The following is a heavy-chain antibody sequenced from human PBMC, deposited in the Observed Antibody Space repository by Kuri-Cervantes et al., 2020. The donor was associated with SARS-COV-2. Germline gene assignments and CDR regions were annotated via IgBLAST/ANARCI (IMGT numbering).Heavy chain of an antibody. V-gene: IGHV3-30*18. J-gene: IGHJ6*02. D-gene: IGHD3-22*01. Sequence: LSLTCAASGFSFSYYGMHWVRQAPGKGLEWVAVISYDGTNKYYVDSVKGRFTISRDNSKNTLYLQMSSLRPEDTAVYYCAKDNLGWDYNNRGMDAWGQGTTVTVSS. CDR1: GFSFSYYG. CDR3: AKDNLGWDYNNRGMDA. CDR2: ISYDGTNK.